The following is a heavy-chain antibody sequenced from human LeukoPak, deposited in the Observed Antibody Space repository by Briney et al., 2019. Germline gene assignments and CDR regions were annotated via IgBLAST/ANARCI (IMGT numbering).Heavy chain of an antibody. D-gene: IGHD1-26*01. CDR3: AVVGNAFDV. V-gene: IGHV3-11*04. CDR2: ISTSGSTK. CDR1: GFTFSDYY. J-gene: IGHJ3*01. Sequence: GGSLRLSGAASGFTFSDYYMSWIRQAPGKGLEWVSYISTSGSTKYYADSVKGRFTISRDNAKNSLYLQMNTVRAEDTAVYYCAVVGNAFDVWGQGTMVTVSS.